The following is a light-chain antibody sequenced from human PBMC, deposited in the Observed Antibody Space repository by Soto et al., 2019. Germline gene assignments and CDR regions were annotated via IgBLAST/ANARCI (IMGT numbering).Light chain of an antibody. Sequence: IQTTQSPSFVSASVGDSVHITCRASQAVSTWLAWYQQKPGDAPKLLIYAASTLQSGVPSRFSGSGSGTDFTLTIRSLQPEDFTTYYCQQANSFPRTFGGGTKVDI. J-gene: IGKJ4*01. CDR1: QAVSTW. V-gene: IGKV1-12*01. CDR3: QQANSFPRT. CDR2: AAS.